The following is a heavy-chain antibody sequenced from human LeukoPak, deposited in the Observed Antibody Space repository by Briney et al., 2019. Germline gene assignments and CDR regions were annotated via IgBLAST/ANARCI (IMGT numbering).Heavy chain of an antibody. Sequence: SETLSLTCAVYGGSFSGYYWSWIRQPPGKGLEWIGEINLSGSTNYNPSLKSRVTISVDTSKNQFSLKLSSVTAADTAVYYCARYDYYDSSGYLYFDYWGQGTLVTVSS. J-gene: IGHJ4*02. CDR1: GGSFSGYY. CDR2: INLSGST. D-gene: IGHD3-22*01. V-gene: IGHV4-34*01. CDR3: ARYDYYDSSGYLYFDY.